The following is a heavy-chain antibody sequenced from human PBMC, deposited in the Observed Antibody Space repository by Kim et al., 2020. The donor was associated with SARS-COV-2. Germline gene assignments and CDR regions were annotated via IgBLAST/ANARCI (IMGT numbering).Heavy chain of an antibody. J-gene: IGHJ4*02. CDR2: TYYRSKWYN. Sequence: SQTLSLTCGISGDSVPRNSAAWNWIRQSPSGGLEWLGRTYYRSKWYNDYAVSVKSRITINPDTSKNQFSLQLNSVTPEDTAVYYCARTQPYLAVAFYDYWGQGILVTVSS. CDR1: GDSVPRNSAA. D-gene: IGHD6-19*01. CDR3: ARTQPYLAVAFYDY. V-gene: IGHV6-1*01.